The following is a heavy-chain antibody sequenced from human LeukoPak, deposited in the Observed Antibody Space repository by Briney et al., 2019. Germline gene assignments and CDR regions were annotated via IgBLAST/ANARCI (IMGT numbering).Heavy chain of an antibody. D-gene: IGHD2-15*01. CDR2: ISYDGSNE. CDR3: AREAGRYCSGGSCYSFRSPGY. J-gene: IGHJ4*02. V-gene: IGHV3-30*04. Sequence: GGSLRLSCAASGFTFSNYAIHWVRQAPGKGLEWVAVISYDGSNEYYADSVKGRFTISRDNSKNTLYLQMNSLTTEDTAVYYCAREAGRYCSGGSCYSFRSPGYWGQGTLVTVSS. CDR1: GFTFSNYA.